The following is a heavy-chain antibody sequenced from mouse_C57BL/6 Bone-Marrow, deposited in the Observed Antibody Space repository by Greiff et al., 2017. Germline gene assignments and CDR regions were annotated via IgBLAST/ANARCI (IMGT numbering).Heavy chain of an antibody. D-gene: IGHD1-1*01. CDR2: IYPGSGST. V-gene: IGHV1-55*01. CDR1: GYTFTSYW. CDR3: ARAFITTVVAPLDY. J-gene: IGHJ2*01. Sequence: QVQLQQPGAELVKPGASVKMSCKASGYTFTSYWITWVKQRPGPGLEWIGDIYPGSGSTNYNEKFKSKATLTVDTSSSTAYMQLSSLTSEDSAVYYCARAFITTVVAPLDYWGQGTTLTVSS.